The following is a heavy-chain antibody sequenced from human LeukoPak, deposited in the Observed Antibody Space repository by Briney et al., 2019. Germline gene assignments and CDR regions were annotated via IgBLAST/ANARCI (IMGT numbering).Heavy chain of an antibody. Sequence: KPGRSQRLSCAASGSTFSSYSMNWVRQAPGKGLEWVSSISSSSSYIYYADSVKGRFTISRDNAKNSLYLQMNSLRAEDTAVYYCARELPYYMDVWGKGTTVTVSS. CDR1: GSTFSSYS. CDR3: ARELPYYMDV. J-gene: IGHJ6*03. V-gene: IGHV3-21*01. CDR2: ISSSSSYI.